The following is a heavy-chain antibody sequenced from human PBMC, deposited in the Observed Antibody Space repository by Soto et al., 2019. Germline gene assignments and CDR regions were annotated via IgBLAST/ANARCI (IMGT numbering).Heavy chain of an antibody. CDR2: IYYSGST. D-gene: IGHD5-12*01. Sequence: PSETLSLTCTVSGGSISSSSYYWGWIRQPPGKGLEWIGGIYYSGSTYYNPSLKSRVTIPVDTSKIYFSLKLSSLTAADTAVFFCAQNMGEGYNYGLGNFDYGGQGTLVTVSS. V-gene: IGHV4-39*01. CDR3: AQNMGEGYNYGLGNFDY. J-gene: IGHJ4*02. CDR1: GGSISSSSYY.